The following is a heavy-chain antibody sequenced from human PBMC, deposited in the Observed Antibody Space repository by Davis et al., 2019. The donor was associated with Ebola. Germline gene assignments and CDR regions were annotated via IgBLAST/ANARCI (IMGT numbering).Heavy chain of an antibody. V-gene: IGHV4-59*01. CDR1: GGSISSYY. CDR2: ISNGGRT. D-gene: IGHD5-24*01. Sequence: LRLSRTVSGGSISSYYWSWIRQSPGKGLEWIAFISNGGRTIYNPSLRGRVTISIDTSKNQFSLEVRSVTAADTAFYYCVRGSDAYKTGYWGQGTLVTVSS. CDR3: VRGSDAYKTGY. J-gene: IGHJ4*02.